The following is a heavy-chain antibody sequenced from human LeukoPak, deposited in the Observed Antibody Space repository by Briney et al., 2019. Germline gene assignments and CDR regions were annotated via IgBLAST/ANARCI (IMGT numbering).Heavy chain of an antibody. CDR2: IYSDGST. CDR3: AGSLAYCGGDCRLGDY. V-gene: IGHV3-66*01. CDR1: GFTVSSNY. D-gene: IGHD2-21*02. Sequence: GGSLRLSCAASGFTVSSNYMSWVRQAPGKGLEWVSVIYSDGSTYYADSVKLRFTISGDNSKNTLYLQMNSLRAEDTAVYYCAGSLAYCGGDCRLGDYWGQGTLVTVSS. J-gene: IGHJ4*02.